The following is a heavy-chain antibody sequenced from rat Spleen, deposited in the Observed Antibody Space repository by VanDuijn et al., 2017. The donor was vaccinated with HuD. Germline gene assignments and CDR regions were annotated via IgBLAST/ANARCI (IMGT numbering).Heavy chain of an antibody. CDR1: GFIFSNFD. V-gene: IGHV5-7*01. Sequence: EVQLVESGGGLVQPGRSLKLSCAASGFIFSNFDMAWFRQAPKKGLAWVATISYDGSSTYYLDSVKGRFTISRDNAKSTLYLQMDRLRSEDKAMYYCARSGYVYYGLFPYYFDYWGQGVMVTVSS. CDR3: ARSGYVYYGLFPYYFDY. CDR2: ISYDGSST. J-gene: IGHJ2*01. D-gene: IGHD1-6*01.